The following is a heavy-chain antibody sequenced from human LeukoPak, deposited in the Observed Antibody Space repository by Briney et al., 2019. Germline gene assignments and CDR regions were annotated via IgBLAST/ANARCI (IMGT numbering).Heavy chain of an antibody. D-gene: IGHD2-15*01. J-gene: IGHJ4*02. V-gene: IGHV3-23*01. CDR1: GFTFSSYG. Sequence: PGGSLRLSCAASGFTFSSYGMSWVRQAPGKGLEWVSAISGSGGSTYYADSVKGRFTISRDNSKNTLYLQMNSLRAEDTAVYYCAKGPYCSGGSCYSPLGLFDYWGQGTLVTVSS. CDR2: ISGSGGST. CDR3: AKGPYCSGGSCYSPLGLFDY.